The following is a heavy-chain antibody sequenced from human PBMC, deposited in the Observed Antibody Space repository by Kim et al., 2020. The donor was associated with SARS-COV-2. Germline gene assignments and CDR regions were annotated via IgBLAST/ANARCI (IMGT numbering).Heavy chain of an antibody. Sequence: GGSLRLSCAASGFASGFTFSNYAMIWVRQAPGKGLEWVSSIGPSGGTIYYADSVKGRFTTSRDNSKNTLYLQMSSLSAEDTATYYCAIPIVVVIAAAPDYWGQGALVTVSS. V-gene: IGHV3-23*01. CDR3: AIPIVVVIAAAPDY. CDR2: IGPSGGTI. J-gene: IGHJ4*02. CDR1: GFTFSNYA. D-gene: IGHD2-15*01.